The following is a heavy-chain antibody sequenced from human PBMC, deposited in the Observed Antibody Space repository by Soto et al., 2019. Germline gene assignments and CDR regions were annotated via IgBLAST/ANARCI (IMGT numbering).Heavy chain of an antibody. CDR2: ISSDGATK. CDR3: ARSSVHIAAAGRLDL. J-gene: IGHJ5*02. Sequence: QPGGSLRLSCTASGFAFRSHAMQWVRQAPGKGLEWVAVISSDGATKYVADSLKGRLTISRDNFESTMSLQMNNLRPEDTALYYCARSSVHIAAAGRLDLWGPGTLVTVSS. V-gene: IGHV3-30*14. CDR1: GFAFRSHA. D-gene: IGHD6-13*01.